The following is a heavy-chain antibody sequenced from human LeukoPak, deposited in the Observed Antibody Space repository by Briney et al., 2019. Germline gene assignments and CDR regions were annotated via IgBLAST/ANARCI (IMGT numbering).Heavy chain of an antibody. CDR2: IYTSGST. V-gene: IGHV4-4*07. D-gene: IGHD3-22*01. Sequence: SETLSLTCTVSGGSISSYYWSWIRQPAGKGLEWIGRIYTSGSTNYNPSLKSRVTMSVDTSKNQFSLKLSSVTAADTAVYYCARDEGLRYYDSSGFWDWGQGTLVTVSS. CDR1: GGSISSYY. J-gene: IGHJ4*02. CDR3: ARDEGLRYYDSSGFWD.